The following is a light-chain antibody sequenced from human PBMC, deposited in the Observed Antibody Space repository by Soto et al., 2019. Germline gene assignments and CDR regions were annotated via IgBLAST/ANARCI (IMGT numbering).Light chain of an antibody. CDR3: QQYNSYWV. CDR1: DSVSLN. J-gene: IGKJ1*01. V-gene: IGKV3-15*01. CDR2: GAS. Sequence: EIVMTQSPATLSVSPGRNVTLSCRASDSVSLNLAWYQQKPGQAPSLLIYGASSRATGVPARFSGSGSGTEFTLTISSLQSEDFATYYCQQYNSYWVFGQGTKVEIK.